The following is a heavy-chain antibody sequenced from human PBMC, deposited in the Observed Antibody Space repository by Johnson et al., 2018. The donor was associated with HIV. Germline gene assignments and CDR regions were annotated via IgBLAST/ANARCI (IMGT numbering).Heavy chain of an antibody. V-gene: IGHV3-74*03. CDR2: IDTEGSGT. CDR3: ASRYTVDAFDI. CDR1: GFSFSTYW. Sequence: MLLVESGGGVVQPGGSLRLSCAASGFSFSTYWMHWVRRVPGKGLVWVSRIDTEGSGTTYADSVKGRFTISRDNAKNTVYLQMISLRAEDMAVYYCASRYTVDAFDIWGQGTMVTVSS. J-gene: IGHJ3*02. D-gene: IGHD1-1*01.